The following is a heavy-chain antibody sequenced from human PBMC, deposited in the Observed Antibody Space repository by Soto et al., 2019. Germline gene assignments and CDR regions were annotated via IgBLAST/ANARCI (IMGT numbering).Heavy chain of an antibody. CDR2: IYYSGNT. Sequence: SETLSLTCGVFGYSIGSGYYWGWLRQPPGRGLEWLGTIYYSGNTLYNSSLKSRVTITLDTSKNQFSLNLNSVTAADTAVYFCARVRGRFAGSGTHWSTFEIWGQGTMVTVSS. D-gene: IGHD3-10*01. J-gene: IGHJ3*02. CDR3: ARVRGRFAGSGTHWSTFEI. V-gene: IGHV4-38-2*01. CDR1: GYSIGSGYY.